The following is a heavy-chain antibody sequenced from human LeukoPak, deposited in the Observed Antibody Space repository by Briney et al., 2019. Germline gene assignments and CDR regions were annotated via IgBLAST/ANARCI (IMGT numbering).Heavy chain of an antibody. CDR3: ARGTGCSGGNCDPDAFDI. D-gene: IGHD2-15*01. Sequence: GESLKISCKGSGYSFISYWIGWVRQMPGKGLEWMGIIYTDDSDTRYSPSFQGQVTTSADKSTSTAYLQWSSLKASDTAMYYCARGTGCSGGNCDPDAFDIWGQGTRVTVSS. CDR2: IYTDDSDT. CDR1: GYSFISYW. J-gene: IGHJ3*02. V-gene: IGHV5-51*01.